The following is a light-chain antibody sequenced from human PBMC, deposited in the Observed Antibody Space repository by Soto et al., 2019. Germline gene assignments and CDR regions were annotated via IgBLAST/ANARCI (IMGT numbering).Light chain of an antibody. J-gene: IGKJ5*01. CDR3: PQRSNWPPT. CDR2: WAS. V-gene: IGKV4-1*01. CDR1: QSVLTTDSNNKNY. Sequence: DSVITQSPNSLAVSLGERATITCRSSQSVLTTDSNNKNYLAWYQHKSGQPPRLLIYWASTRESGVPDRFSGSGSGTEFTLTISSLEPEDFAVYYCPQRSNWPPTSGQGTRLEV.